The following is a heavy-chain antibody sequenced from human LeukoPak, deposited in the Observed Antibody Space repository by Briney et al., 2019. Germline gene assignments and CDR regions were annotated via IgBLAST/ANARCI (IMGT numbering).Heavy chain of an antibody. D-gene: IGHD5-18*01. CDR1: GGSISSYY. J-gene: IGHJ4*02. V-gene: IGHV4-59*08. Sequence: PSETLSLTCTVSGGSISSYYWSWIRQPPGKGLEWIGYIYYSGSTNYNPSLKSRLTMSVDTSKNQFSLKLSSVTAADTAVYYCARRHIYGYYFDYWGQGTLVTVSS. CDR2: IYYSGST. CDR3: ARRHIYGYYFDY.